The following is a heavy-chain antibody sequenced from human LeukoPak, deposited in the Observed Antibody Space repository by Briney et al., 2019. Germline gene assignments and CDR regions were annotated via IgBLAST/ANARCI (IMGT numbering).Heavy chain of an antibody. CDR1: GFTFSDYY. J-gene: IGHJ6*03. CDR3: ARDRLIAAAGTDYYYMDV. V-gene: IGHV3-11*04. CDR2: ISSSGSTI. D-gene: IGHD6-13*01. Sequence: PGGSLRLSCAASGFTFSDYYMSWIRQAPGQGREWVSYISSSGSTIYYADSVKGRFTISRDNAKNSLYLQMNSLRAEDTAVYYCARDRLIAAAGTDYYYMDVWGKGTTVTVSS.